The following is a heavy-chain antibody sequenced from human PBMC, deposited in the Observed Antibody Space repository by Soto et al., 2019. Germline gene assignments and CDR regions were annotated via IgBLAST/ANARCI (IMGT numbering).Heavy chain of an antibody. CDR2: ISSSGYST. CDR1: GFTFNNYA. D-gene: IGHD2-21*02. Sequence: EVQLLESGGDLVQPGVSRRLSCADSGFTFNNYAMSWVRQAPGKGLEWVSAISSSGYSTYYADSVKGRFTISRDNSKNTVYLQMNNLRAEDTSVYYCAKASVVVAAKFDSWGQGTLVTVSS. J-gene: IGHJ4*02. CDR3: AKASVVVAAKFDS. V-gene: IGHV3-23*01.